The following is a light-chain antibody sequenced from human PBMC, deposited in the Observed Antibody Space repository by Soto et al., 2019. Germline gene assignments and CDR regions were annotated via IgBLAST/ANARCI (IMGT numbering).Light chain of an antibody. CDR1: QSISVH. J-gene: IGKJ2*01. Sequence: DIQMTQSPSSLSASVGDTVTITCRASQSISVHLNWYQQKPGKVPKLLIHAASNLQSGVPLRFSGSGSETDFALTISSLQPEDYATYHCQQSYITPYTFGQGTKLEIK. CDR3: QQSYITPYT. CDR2: AAS. V-gene: IGKV1-39*01.